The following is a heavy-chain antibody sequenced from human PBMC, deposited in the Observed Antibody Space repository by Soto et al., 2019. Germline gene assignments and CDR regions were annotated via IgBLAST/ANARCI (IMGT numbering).Heavy chain of an antibody. CDR2: INAGNGNT. D-gene: IGHD3-9*01. J-gene: IGHJ4*02. CDR1: GYSFTSYA. Sequence: ASVKVSCKASGYSFTSYAIHWVRQAPGQRLEWMGWINAGNGNTKYSQKFQGRVTITRDTSASTAYMELSSLRSEDTAVYYCARDHYDILTGYYLSYFDYWGQGTPVTVSS. CDR3: ARDHYDILTGYYLSYFDY. V-gene: IGHV1-3*01.